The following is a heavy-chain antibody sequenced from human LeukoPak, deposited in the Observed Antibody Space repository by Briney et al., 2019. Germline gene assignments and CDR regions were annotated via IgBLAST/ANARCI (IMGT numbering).Heavy chain of an antibody. D-gene: IGHD3-22*01. CDR1: GGSISSYY. J-gene: IGHJ4*02. CDR3: ARSPNDYDSSGYYSS. V-gene: IGHV4-59*08. Sequence: SETLSFTCTVSGGSISSYYWSWIRQPPGKGLEWIGYIYYSGSTNYNPSLKSRVTISVDTSKNQFSLKLSSVTAADTAVYYCARSPNDYDSSGYYSSWGQGTLVTVSS. CDR2: IYYSGST.